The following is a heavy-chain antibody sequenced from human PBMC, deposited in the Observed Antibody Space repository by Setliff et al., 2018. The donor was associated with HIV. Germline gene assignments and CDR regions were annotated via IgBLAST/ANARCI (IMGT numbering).Heavy chain of an antibody. D-gene: IGHD2-21*02. V-gene: IGHV4-39*01. Sequence: SETLSLTCTVSGASISSSSHHWAWIRQPPGKGLEYIGNIYYTGSTHHNPSLESRVATSVDTSKNQFSLRLSSVTAADTAVYYCARGEFYCGTDCYWSSFDYWGQGILVTVSS. CDR3: ARGEFYCGTDCYWSSFDY. J-gene: IGHJ4*02. CDR2: IYYTGST. CDR1: GASISSSSHH.